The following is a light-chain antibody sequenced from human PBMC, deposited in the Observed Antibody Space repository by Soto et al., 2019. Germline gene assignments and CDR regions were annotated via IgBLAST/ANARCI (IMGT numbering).Light chain of an antibody. CDR2: KNN. CDR3: AAWDNSLSGVV. CDR1: TSNIGSNY. J-gene: IGLJ3*02. Sequence: QSVLTQPPSASGTPGQRVTISCSGSTSNIGSNYVYWYQQLPGTDPKLLIYKNNQRPSGVPDRFFAVKSGTSASLDISGLRSEEEADYCCAAWDNSLSGVVFGGGTKLTVL. V-gene: IGLV1-47*01.